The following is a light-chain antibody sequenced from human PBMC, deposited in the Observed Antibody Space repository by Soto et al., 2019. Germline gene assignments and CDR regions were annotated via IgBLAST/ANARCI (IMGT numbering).Light chain of an antibody. Sequence: DIQLTQSPSTLSASVGDRITLTCRVSQSINIWLAWYQQTPGKAPKILIFDASRLATGVPSRFSGSGSGTEFTLTISGLQPDDFATYYCQQYNGYSTWTFGQGTRVETK. CDR3: QQYNGYSTWT. J-gene: IGKJ1*01. CDR2: DAS. CDR1: QSINIW. V-gene: IGKV1-5*01.